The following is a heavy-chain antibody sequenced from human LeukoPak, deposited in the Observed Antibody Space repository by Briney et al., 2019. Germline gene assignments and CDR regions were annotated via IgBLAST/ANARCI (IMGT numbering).Heavy chain of an antibody. V-gene: IGHV3-73*01. D-gene: IGHD5-18*01. CDR1: GFTFSGSA. CDR3: TRRVDTAMVT. J-gene: IGHJ5*02. CDR2: IRSKANSYAT. Sequence: GGSLRLSCAASGFTFSGSAMHWVRQASGKGLEWVGRIRSKANSYATAYAASVKGRFTISRDDSKNTAYLQMNSPKTEDTAVYYCTRRVDTAMVTWGQGTLVTVSS.